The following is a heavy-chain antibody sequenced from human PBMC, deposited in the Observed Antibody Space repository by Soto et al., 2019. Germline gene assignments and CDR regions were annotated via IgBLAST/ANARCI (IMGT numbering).Heavy chain of an antibody. Sequence: QVQLVQSGAEVKKPGASVKVSCKASGYTFTSYGISWVRQAPGQGLEWMGWISAYNGNTNYAQKLQGRVTMTTDTSASTAYMELRSLRSDDTAVYYCARDSDLRYFDILLDYWGQGTLVTVSS. D-gene: IGHD3-9*01. CDR2: ISAYNGNT. CDR1: GYTFTSYG. CDR3: ARDSDLRYFDILLDY. V-gene: IGHV1-18*04. J-gene: IGHJ4*02.